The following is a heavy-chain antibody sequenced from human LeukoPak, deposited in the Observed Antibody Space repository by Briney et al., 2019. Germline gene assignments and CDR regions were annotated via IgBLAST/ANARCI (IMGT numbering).Heavy chain of an antibody. Sequence: GGSLRLSCAASGFTFSSYSMNWVRQAPGKGLEWVGRVKSKTDGGTTDYAAPVKGRFTISRDDSKNTLYLQMNSLETEDTAVYYCTTDGDYRVDLWGQGTLVTVSS. CDR3: TTDGDYRVDL. CDR1: GFTFSSYS. CDR2: VKSKTDGGTT. J-gene: IGHJ5*02. D-gene: IGHD4-17*01. V-gene: IGHV3-15*01.